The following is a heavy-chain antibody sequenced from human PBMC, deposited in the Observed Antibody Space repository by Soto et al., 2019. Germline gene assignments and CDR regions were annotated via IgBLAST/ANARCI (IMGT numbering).Heavy chain of an antibody. CDR3: ARVRGYSYGFDY. Sequence: XGSLRLSCAAAGFTVSSNYMSWVRQAPGKGLEWVSVIYSGGSTYYADSVKGRFTISRDNSKNTLYLQMNSLRAEDTAVYYCARVRGYSYGFDYWGQGNLVTVSS. V-gene: IGHV3-53*01. J-gene: IGHJ4*02. CDR2: IYSGGST. D-gene: IGHD5-18*01. CDR1: GFTVSSNY.